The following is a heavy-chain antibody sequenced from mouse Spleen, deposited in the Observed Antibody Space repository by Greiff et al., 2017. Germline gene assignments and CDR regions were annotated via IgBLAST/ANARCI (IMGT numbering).Heavy chain of an antibody. J-gene: IGHJ1*01. CDR2: ISSGGGNT. CDR3: ARGGITGYFDV. D-gene: IGHD2-4*01. V-gene: IGHV5-9*01. Sequence: EVMLVESGGGLVKLGGSLKLSCAASGFTFSSYAMSWVRQTPEKRLEWVATISSGGGNTYYPDSVKGRFTISRDNAKNTLYLQMSSLKSEDTAMYYCARGGITGYFDVWGAGTTVTVSS. CDR1: GFTFSSYA.